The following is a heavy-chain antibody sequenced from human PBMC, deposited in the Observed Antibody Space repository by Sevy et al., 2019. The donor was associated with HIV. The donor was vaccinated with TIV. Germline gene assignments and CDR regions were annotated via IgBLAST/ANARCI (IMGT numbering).Heavy chain of an antibody. CDR2: INPNSGGT. Sequence: ASVKVSCKASGYTFTGYYMHWVRQAPGQGLEWMGWINPNSGGTNYAQKFQGRVTMTRDTSISTAYMELSRLGSDDTAVYYCARDLDVLVGTTDYWGQGTLVTVSS. V-gene: IGHV1-2*02. CDR3: ARDLDVLVGTTDY. CDR1: GYTFTGYY. J-gene: IGHJ4*02. D-gene: IGHD2-15*01.